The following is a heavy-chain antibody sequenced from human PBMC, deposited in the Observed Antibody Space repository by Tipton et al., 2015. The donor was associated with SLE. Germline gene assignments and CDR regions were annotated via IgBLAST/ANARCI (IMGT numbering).Heavy chain of an antibody. CDR3: AKDGGRHFVDIVTTMPLDY. V-gene: IGHV3-23*01. CDR1: GFTFSSYA. D-gene: IGHD5-12*01. J-gene: IGHJ4*02. Sequence: SLRLSCATSGFTFSSYALSWVRRAPGKGLEWVSAISGGGGSTYYADFVKGQFSISIDKSKKTLFLQMNSLRVDDTATYYCAKDGGRHFVDIVTTMPLDYWGQGTLVTVSS. CDR2: ISGGGGST.